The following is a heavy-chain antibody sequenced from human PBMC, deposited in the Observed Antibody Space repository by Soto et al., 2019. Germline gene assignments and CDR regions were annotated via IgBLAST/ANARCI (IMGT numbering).Heavy chain of an antibody. CDR2: IKSKTDGGTT. CDR3: TTDLGYSSSWYVSYFDY. D-gene: IGHD6-13*01. V-gene: IGHV3-15*07. CDR1: GFTFSNAW. Sequence: GGSLRLSCAASGFTFSNAWMNWVRQAPGKGLEWVGRIKSKTDGGTTDYAAPVKGRFTISRDDSKNTLYLQMNSLKTEDTAVYYCTTDLGYSSSWYVSYFDYWGQGTLVTVSS. J-gene: IGHJ4*02.